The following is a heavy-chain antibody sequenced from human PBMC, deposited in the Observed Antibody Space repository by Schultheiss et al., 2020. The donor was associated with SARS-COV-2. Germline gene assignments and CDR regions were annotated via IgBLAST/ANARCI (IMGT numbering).Heavy chain of an antibody. Sequence: ASVKVSCKAFGYTFTSYDINWVRQATGQGLEWVGWMNPHSGNTGYAQKFQGRVTMTRNTSISTAYMELSRLRSDDTAVYYCAREGPYNWNDVSPYYYYGMDVWGQGTTVTVSS. V-gene: IGHV1-8*01. CDR2: MNPHSGNT. CDR1: GYTFTSYD. J-gene: IGHJ6*02. D-gene: IGHD1-1*01. CDR3: AREGPYNWNDVSPYYYYGMDV.